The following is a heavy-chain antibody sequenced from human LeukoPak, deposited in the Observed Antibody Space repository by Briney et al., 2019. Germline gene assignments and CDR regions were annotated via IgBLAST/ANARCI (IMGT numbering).Heavy chain of an antibody. J-gene: IGHJ6*02. CDR2: INPNSGGT. CDR1: GYTLTGDY. Sequence: GASVKVSCKASGYTLTGDYMHWVRQAPGQGLEWMGWINPNSGGTNCAQKFQGRVTMTRDTSISTAYMELSRLRSDDTAVYYCARDMGSTVTTHYFYVMGVWGQGTTVTVSS. D-gene: IGHD4-11*01. CDR3: ARDMGSTVTTHYFYVMGV. V-gene: IGHV1-2*02.